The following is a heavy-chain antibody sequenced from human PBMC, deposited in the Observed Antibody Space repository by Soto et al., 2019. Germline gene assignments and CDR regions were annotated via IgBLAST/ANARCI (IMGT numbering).Heavy chain of an antibody. CDR1: GGSISSYY. CDR2: IYYSGST. D-gene: IGHD6-13*01. Sequence: QVQLQESGPGLVKPSETLSLTCTVSGGSISSYYWSWIRQPPGKGLEWIGYIYYSGSTNYNPSLKSRVTIAVDTSKYQFSLKMSAVTAADTAVYYCARDITGIAAAGIRYYYYGMDVWGQGTTVTVSS. J-gene: IGHJ6*02. CDR3: ARDITGIAAAGIRYYYYGMDV. V-gene: IGHV4-59*01.